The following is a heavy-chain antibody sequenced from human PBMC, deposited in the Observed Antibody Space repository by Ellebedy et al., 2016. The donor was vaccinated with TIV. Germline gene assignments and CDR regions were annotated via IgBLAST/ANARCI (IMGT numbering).Heavy chain of an antibody. CDR1: GFNFNNNW. CDR2: ILIDGTA. J-gene: IGHJ6*02. CDR3: ARDGFYGMDV. Sequence: PSETLSLTCAASGFNFNNNWMHWVRQAPGRGLVWVSRILIDGTANYADAVRGRFTISKDSAKKTLYLEMNSLRDEDTAVYYCARDGFYGMDVWGHGTTVIVSS. V-gene: IGHV3-74*01.